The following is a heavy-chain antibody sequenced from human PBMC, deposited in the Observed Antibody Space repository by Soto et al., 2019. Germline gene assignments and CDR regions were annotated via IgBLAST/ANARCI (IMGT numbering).Heavy chain of an antibody. V-gene: IGHV4-30-2*01. D-gene: IGHD2-2*01. CDR1: GGSISSGGYS. CDR3: ARVPDR. CDR2: IYHSGST. J-gene: IGHJ5*02. Sequence: QLQLQEYGSGLVKPSQTLSLTCAVSGGSISSGGYSWSWIRQPPGKGLEWIGYIYHSGSTYYNPSLKSRVTISADRSKNQFSLKLSSVTAADTAVYYCARVPDRWGQGTLVTVSS.